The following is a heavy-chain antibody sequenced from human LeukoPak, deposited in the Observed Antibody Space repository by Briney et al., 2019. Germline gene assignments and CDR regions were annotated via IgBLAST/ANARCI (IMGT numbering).Heavy chain of an antibody. CDR1: GGTFSSYA. D-gene: IGHD2-2*01. Sequence: SARLSCKASGGTFSSYAISWVRQAPGQGLEWMGRIIPILGIANYAQKFQGRVSTITDKSTSTAYMELSSLRSEDTAVYYCARAGYCSSTSCIRFDYWGQGTLVADPS. CDR2: IIPILGIA. CDR3: ARAGYCSSTSCIRFDY. J-gene: IGHJ4*02. V-gene: IGHV1-69*04.